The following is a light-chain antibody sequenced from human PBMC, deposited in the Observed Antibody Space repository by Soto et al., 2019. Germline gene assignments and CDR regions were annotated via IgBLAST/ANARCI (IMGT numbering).Light chain of an antibody. CDR1: QGISSY. V-gene: IGKV1-9*01. J-gene: IGKJ4*01. Sequence: EILMTQSPSTLSASLGDRATLSCRASQGISSYLAWYQQKPGKAPKLLIYAASTLQSGVPSRFSGSGSGTDFTLTISSLQPEDFATYYCQQLNSYPRTFGGGTKVDI. CDR2: AAS. CDR3: QQLNSYPRT.